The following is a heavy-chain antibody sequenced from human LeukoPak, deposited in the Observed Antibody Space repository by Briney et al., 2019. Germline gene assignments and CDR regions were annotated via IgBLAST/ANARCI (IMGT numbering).Heavy chain of an antibody. CDR3: SRRDFCSSSNCYLRPMDV. D-gene: IGHD2-2*01. V-gene: IGHV4-59*01. CDR2: IYYSGST. CDR1: GGSISDYY. Sequence: SETLSLTCTVSGGSISDYYWNWIRQPPGKGLEWIGYIYYSGSTTYNPSLKSRVTMSVDTAKNQFSLKLRSVTAVDTAVYYCSRRDFCSSSNCYLRPMDVWGKGTTVTVSS. J-gene: IGHJ6*03.